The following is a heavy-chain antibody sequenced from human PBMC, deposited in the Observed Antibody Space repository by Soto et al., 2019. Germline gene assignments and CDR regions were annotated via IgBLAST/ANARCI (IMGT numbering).Heavy chain of an antibody. CDR2: ISGSGADT. D-gene: IGHD1-7*01. CDR1: GFTFSNKA. J-gene: IGHJ5*02. V-gene: IGHV3-23*01. Sequence: GGSLRLSCAASGFTFSNKAMSWVRQAPGKGLEWVSTISGSGADTYYADSVKGRFTISRDNSENTLYLQLNSLRAEDTALYYCAGSITGTIEWFDPWGQGTLVTVSS. CDR3: AGSITGTIEWFDP.